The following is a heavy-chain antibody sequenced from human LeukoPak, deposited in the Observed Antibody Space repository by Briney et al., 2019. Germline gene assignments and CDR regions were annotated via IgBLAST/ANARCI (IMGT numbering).Heavy chain of an antibody. Sequence: GGSLRLSCAASGFTFSSYAMSWVRQAPGKGLEWVSAISGGGGNTYYADSVKGRFTISRDSSKNTLYLQMNSLRAEDTAVYYCAKDLYGVVVPAAPDYWGQGTLVTVSS. CDR3: AKDLYGVVVPAAPDY. CDR1: GFTFSSYA. J-gene: IGHJ4*02. V-gene: IGHV3-23*01. CDR2: ISGGGGNT. D-gene: IGHD2-2*01.